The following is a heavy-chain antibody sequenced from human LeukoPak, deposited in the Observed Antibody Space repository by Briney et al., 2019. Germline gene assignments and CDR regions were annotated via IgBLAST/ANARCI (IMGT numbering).Heavy chain of an antibody. CDR3: TVEDIVVVPAAIHESSY. D-gene: IGHD2-2*02. V-gene: IGHV1-2*02. CDR2: INPNSGGT. CDR1: GYTFTGYY. J-gene: IGHJ4*02. Sequence: APVKVSCKASGYTFTGYYMHWVRQAPGQGLEWMGWINPNSGGTNYAQKFQGRVTMTRDTSISTAYMELSRLRSDDTAVYYCTVEDIVVVPAAIHESSYWGQGTLVTVSS.